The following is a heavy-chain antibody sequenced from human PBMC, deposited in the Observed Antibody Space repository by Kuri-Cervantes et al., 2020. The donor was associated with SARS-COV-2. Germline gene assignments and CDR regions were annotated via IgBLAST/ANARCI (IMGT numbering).Heavy chain of an antibody. CDR2: INPNSGGT. V-gene: IGHV1-2*04. J-gene: IGHJ3*02. Sequence: ASVKVSCKASGYTFTDYYMHWVRQAPGQGLEWMGWINPNSGGTNYAQKFQGWVTMTRDTSISTVYMELSRLRSDDTAVYYCARSTPFWRLVVISQGGALDIWGQGTMVTVSS. CDR3: ARSTPFWRLVVISQGGALDI. CDR1: GYTFTDYY. D-gene: IGHD3-22*01.